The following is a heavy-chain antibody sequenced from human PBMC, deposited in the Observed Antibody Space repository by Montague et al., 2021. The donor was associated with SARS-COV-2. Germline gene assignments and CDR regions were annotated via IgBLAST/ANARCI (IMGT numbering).Heavy chain of an antibody. CDR3: ARVGGDGYRFFDY. D-gene: IGHD3-16*01. V-gene: IGHV4-61*02. CDR1: GDSISSDTHY. Sequence: TLSLTCTVSGDSISSDTHYWSWIRQPAGKELDWIGCIYTSGGTNYNPPLKSRVTISVDTSNNQISLNLSSVTAADASVYYCARVGGDGYRFFDYWGQGSLVTVSS. J-gene: IGHJ4*02. CDR2: IYTSGGT.